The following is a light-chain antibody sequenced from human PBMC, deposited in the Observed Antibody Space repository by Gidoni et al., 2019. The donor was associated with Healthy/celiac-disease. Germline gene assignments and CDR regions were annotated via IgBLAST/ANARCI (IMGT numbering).Light chain of an antibody. J-gene: IGLJ2*01. CDR2: GNS. CDR1: SSNIGAGYD. Sequence: QSVLTQSPSVSGAPGQSVTISCTGSSSNIGAGYDVHWYQQLPGTAHKLLIYGNSNRPSGVPDRFSGSKSGTSASLAITGLQAEDEADYYCQSYDSSLSGYVVFGGGTKLTVL. CDR3: QSYDSSLSGYVV. V-gene: IGLV1-40*01.